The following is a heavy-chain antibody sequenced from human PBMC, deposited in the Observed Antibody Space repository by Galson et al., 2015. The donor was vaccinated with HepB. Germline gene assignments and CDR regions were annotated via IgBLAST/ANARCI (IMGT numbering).Heavy chain of an antibody. CDR2: IHTGGST. V-gene: IGHV3-66*01. Sequence: SLRLSCAASGFTVGSNYMNWVRQAPGKGLEWVSVIHTGGSTDYADSVKGRFIISRDNSKNTLYLQMNTLRAEDTAVYYCARGQWLAHLDYWGQGTLVTVSP. CDR1: GFTVGSNY. J-gene: IGHJ4*02. D-gene: IGHD6-19*01. CDR3: ARGQWLAHLDY.